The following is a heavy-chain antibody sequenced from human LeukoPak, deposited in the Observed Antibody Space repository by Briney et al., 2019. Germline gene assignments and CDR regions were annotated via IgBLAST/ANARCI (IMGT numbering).Heavy chain of an antibody. CDR1: GFTFSSYW. CDR3: ARGRIQLWKGYYYYMDV. CDR2: INSDGSST. D-gene: IGHD5-18*01. V-gene: IGHV3-74*01. Sequence: GGSLRLSCAASGFTFSSYWMHWVRQAPGKGLVWVSRINSDGSSTSYADSVKGRFTISRDNAKNTLYLQMNSLRAEDTAVYYCARGRIQLWKGYYYYMDVWGKGTTVTVSS. J-gene: IGHJ6*03.